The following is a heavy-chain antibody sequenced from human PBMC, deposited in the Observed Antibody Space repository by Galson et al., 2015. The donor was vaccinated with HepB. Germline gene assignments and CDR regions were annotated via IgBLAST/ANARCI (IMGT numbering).Heavy chain of an antibody. Sequence: SLRLSCAASGFTFSSYAIHWVRQAPGKGLEWVAVVSYDGTNKYHADSLKGRFTISRDNSKSTLYLQMNSLRPEDTAVYYCARDSSWELLYWYFDLWGRGTLVTVSS. J-gene: IGHJ2*01. CDR1: GFTFSSYA. V-gene: IGHV3-30-3*01. CDR3: ARDSSWELLYWYFDL. CDR2: VSYDGTNK. D-gene: IGHD1-26*01.